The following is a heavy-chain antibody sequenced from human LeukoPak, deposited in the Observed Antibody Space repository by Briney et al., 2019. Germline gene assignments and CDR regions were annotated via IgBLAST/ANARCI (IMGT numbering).Heavy chain of an antibody. D-gene: IGHD6-13*01. CDR3: ARSGSWFDY. CDR2: IKQDGSEK. Sequence: GGSLRLSCAASGFTVSSNYMSWVRQAPGKGLEWVANIKQDGSEKYYVDSVKGRFTISRDNAKNSLYLQMNSLRAEDTAVYYCARSGSWFDYWGQGTLVTVSS. CDR1: GFTVSSNY. V-gene: IGHV3-7*01. J-gene: IGHJ4*02.